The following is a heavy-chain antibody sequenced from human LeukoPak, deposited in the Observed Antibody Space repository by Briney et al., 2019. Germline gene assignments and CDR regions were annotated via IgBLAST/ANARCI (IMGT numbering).Heavy chain of an antibody. D-gene: IGHD6-13*01. V-gene: IGHV3-9*01. CDR2: ISWNSGSI. Sequence: GRSLRLSCAASGFTFDDYAMHWVRQAPGKGLEWVSGISWNSGSIGYADSVKGRFTISRDNAKNSLYLQMNSLRAEDTALYYCAKASTGSSWYVDYWGQGTLVTVSS. CDR3: AKASTGSSWYVDY. CDR1: GFTFDDYA. J-gene: IGHJ4*02.